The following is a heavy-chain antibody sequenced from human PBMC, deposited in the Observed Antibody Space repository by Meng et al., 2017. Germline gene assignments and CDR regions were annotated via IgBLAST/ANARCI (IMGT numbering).Heavy chain of an antibody. CDR2: INAGNGNT. CDR1: GYTFTSYA. J-gene: IGHJ5*02. D-gene: IGHD4-17*01. V-gene: IGHV1-3*01. CDR3: ARDRSRLSTVTLLFDP. Sequence: VPLVQSGAEVKKPGASLKVSCKASGYTFTSYAMHWVRQAPGQRLEWMGWINAGNGNTKYSQKFQGRVTITRDTSASTAYMELSSLRSEDTAVYYCARDRSRLSTVTLLFDPWGQGTLVTVSS.